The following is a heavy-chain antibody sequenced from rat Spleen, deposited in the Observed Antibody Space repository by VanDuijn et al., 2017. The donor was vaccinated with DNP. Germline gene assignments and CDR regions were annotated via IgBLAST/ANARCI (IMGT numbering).Heavy chain of an antibody. D-gene: IGHD1-11*01. CDR2: ISSGGST. CDR1: GFSLPNYG. J-gene: IGHJ3*01. CDR3: SRYGGYGGDWLGY. V-gene: IGHV2S12*01. Sequence: QVQLKESGPGLVQPSQTLSLTCTVSGFSLPNYGVSWVRQPPGKGLDWIAAISSGGSTYYNSGLKSRLSVSRDTYKSQVFLKMNSLQTEDTAIYFCSRYGGYGGDWLGYWGQGTLVTVSS.